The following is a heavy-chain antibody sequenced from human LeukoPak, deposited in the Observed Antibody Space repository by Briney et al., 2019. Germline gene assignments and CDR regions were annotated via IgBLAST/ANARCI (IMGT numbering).Heavy chain of an antibody. V-gene: IGHV4-59*01. J-gene: IGHJ3*02. CDR3: ARATLKAGNDAFDI. D-gene: IGHD5-12*01. CDR1: GGPISSYY. CDR2: IYYSGST. Sequence: SETLSLTCTVSGGPISSYYWSWIRQPPGKGLEWIGYIYYSGSTNYNPPLKSRVTISVDTSKNQFSLKLSSVTAADTAVYYCARATLKAGNDAFDIWAKGQWSPSLQ.